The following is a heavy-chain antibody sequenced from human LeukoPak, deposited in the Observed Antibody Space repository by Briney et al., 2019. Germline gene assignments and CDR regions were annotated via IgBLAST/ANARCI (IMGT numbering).Heavy chain of an antibody. V-gene: IGHV3-72*01. CDR1: GLTFSDHY. D-gene: IGHD3-10*01. CDR3: ASLYGSGKRWVDP. CDR2: TRNKANSYTT. J-gene: IGHJ5*02. Sequence: PGGSLRLSCAASGLTFSDHYMDWVRQAPGKGLEWVGRTRNKANSYTTEYAASVKGGFTISRDDSKNSLYLQMNSLKTEDTAVYYCASLYGSGKRWVDPWGQGTLVTVSS.